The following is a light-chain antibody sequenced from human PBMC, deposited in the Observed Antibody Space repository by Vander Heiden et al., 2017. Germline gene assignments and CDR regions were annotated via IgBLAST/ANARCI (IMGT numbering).Light chain of an antibody. V-gene: IGKV3-15*01. J-gene: IGKJ5*01. CDR1: QSIYSD. CDR3: HQYNNWPFT. Sequence: EIVMTQSPATLSVSPEERATLSCRASQSIYSDLAWYQQRPGQPPRVLIHGASTRATDTPARFRGSGSGTEFTLTISSLQSEDFVVYSCHQYNNWPFTFGQGTRLE. CDR2: GAS.